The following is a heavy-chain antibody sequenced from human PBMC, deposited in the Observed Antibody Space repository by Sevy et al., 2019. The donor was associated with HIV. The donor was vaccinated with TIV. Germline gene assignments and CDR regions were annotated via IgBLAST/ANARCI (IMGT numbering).Heavy chain of an antibody. D-gene: IGHD3-16*01. CDR2: INIYNGNT. J-gene: IGHJ5*02. Sequence: ASVKVSCKPSGYTFTTFGINWVRQAPGQGLEWMAWINIYNGNTIYSQNLQGRVTLTRDTSTKTAYMELRSLTSDDTAVYYCARMRNLGEPSDPWGQGALVTVSS. CDR3: ARMRNLGEPSDP. CDR1: GYTFTTFG. V-gene: IGHV1-18*01.